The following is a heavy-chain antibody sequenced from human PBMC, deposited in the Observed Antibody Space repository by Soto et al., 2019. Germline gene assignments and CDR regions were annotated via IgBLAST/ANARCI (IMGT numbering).Heavy chain of an antibody. D-gene: IGHD6-6*01. J-gene: IGHJ6*02. CDR3: AKERSRLSVTLGGMDV. CDR2: ISYDGSDK. V-gene: IGHV3-30*18. Sequence: PGGSPRLSCAASGFRFSDTGIHWVRQAPGKGLEWVAVISYDGSDKYYADSVKGRFTISRDNSKNTLYLQMDSLRPGDTAVYYCAKERSRLSVTLGGMDVWGQGTTVTVSS. CDR1: GFRFSDTG.